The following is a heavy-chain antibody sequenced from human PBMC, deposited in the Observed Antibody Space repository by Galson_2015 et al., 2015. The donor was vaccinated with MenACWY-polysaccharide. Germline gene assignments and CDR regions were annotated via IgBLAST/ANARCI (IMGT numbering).Heavy chain of an antibody. D-gene: IGHD5-12*01. J-gene: IGHJ4*02. Sequence: QSGAEVKKPGASVKVSCKASGYTSTSYGISWLRQAPGQRLEWMGWVGAYSGDTKYAQKFQGRLTMTIDTSMSTAYMEVMTLRSDDTAVYYCATGPQWLPRYYLDSWGQGSLLTVSS. CDR3: ATGPQWLPRYYLDS. CDR1: GYTSTSYG. CDR2: VGAYSGDT. V-gene: IGHV1-18*01.